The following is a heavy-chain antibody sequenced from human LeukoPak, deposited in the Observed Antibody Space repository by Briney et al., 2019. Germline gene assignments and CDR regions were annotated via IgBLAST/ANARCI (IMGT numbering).Heavy chain of an antibody. V-gene: IGHV1-69*06. D-gene: IGHD3-22*01. J-gene: IGHJ4*02. Sequence: ASVKVSCKASGGTFSSYAISWGRQAPGQGLEWMGRIIPIFGTANYAQKFQGRVTITADKSTSTAYMELSSLRSEDTAVYYCSFYYDSSGYYPLLGYWGQGTLVTVSS. CDR2: IIPIFGTA. CDR1: GGTFSSYA. CDR3: SFYYDSSGYYPLLGY.